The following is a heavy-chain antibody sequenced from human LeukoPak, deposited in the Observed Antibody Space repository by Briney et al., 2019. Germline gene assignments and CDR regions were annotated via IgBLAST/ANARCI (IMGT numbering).Heavy chain of an antibody. CDR3: ARGSWWLDP. J-gene: IGHJ5*02. CDR2: IRGSGSTI. V-gene: IGHV3-48*03. CDR1: GFTFSSYE. Sequence: PGGSPRLSCVASGFTFSSYEMNWVRQAPGMGLEWVSHIRGSGSTIYYADSVKGRFTISRDNAKNSVYLQMNSLRAEDTAVYYCARGSWWLDPWGQGTLVTVSS.